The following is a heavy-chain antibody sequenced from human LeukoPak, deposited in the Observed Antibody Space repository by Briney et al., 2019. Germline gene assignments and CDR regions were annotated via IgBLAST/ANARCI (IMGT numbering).Heavy chain of an antibody. D-gene: IGHD3-10*01. CDR3: TRSQYGSGSYYNVNYYFMDV. J-gene: IGHJ6*03. Sequence: SETLSLTCTVSGGSVSRSPYYWGWIRQPPGKGLEWIGNICYSGSTNYNPSLKSRVTMSVDTSKNQFSLKLTSVTAADTAVYYCTRSQYGSGSYYNVNYYFMDVWGKGTTVTISS. CDR2: ICYSGST. V-gene: IGHV4-39*07. CDR1: GGSVSRSPYY.